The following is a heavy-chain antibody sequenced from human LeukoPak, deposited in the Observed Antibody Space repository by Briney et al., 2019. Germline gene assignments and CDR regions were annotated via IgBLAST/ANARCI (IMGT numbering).Heavy chain of an antibody. V-gene: IGHV1-8*02. Sequence: ASVKVSCKASGYTFTNYDINWVRQATGQGLEWMGWMNPNSGYTGLAQKLQGRVTMTTDTSTSTAYMELRSLRSDDTAVYYCARSDWGTPSSHGYWGQGTLVTVSS. D-gene: IGHD3-16*01. CDR2: MNPNSGYT. CDR3: ARSDWGTPSSHGY. CDR1: GYTFTNYD. J-gene: IGHJ4*02.